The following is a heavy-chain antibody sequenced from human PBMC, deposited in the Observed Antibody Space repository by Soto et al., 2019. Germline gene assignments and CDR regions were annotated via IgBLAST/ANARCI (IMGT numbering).Heavy chain of an antibody. CDR1: GFTFSDYY. CDR2: ISSSSSST. V-gene: IGHV3-11*06. D-gene: IGHD2-21*02. Sequence: QVQLVESGGGLVKPGGSLRLSCAASGFTFSDYYMSWIRQAPGKGLEWVSYISSSSSSTNYADSMKGRFTISRDNAKNTLYLQMNSLGAEETAVYYCARASGGDLMAFDIWGQGTMVTVSS. CDR3: ARASGGDLMAFDI. J-gene: IGHJ3*02.